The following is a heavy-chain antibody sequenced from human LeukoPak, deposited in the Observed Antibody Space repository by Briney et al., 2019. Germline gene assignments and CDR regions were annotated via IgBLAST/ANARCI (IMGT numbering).Heavy chain of an antibody. Sequence: KTSETLSLTCAVSGGSISSSNWWSWVRQPPGKGLEWIGEIYHSGSTNYNPSLKSRVTISVDTFKNQFSLKLGSVTAADTAVYFCARQGTVLGAIGQWGQGTLVTVSS. CDR2: IYHSGST. D-gene: IGHD4/OR15-4a*01. CDR1: GGSISSSNW. J-gene: IGHJ4*02. V-gene: IGHV4-4*02. CDR3: ARQGTVLGAIGQ.